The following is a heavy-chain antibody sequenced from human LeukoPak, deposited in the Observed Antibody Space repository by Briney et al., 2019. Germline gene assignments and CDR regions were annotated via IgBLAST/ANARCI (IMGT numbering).Heavy chain of an antibody. V-gene: IGHV4-4*07. CDR1: GGSISGYY. Sequence: SETPSLTCSVSGGSISGYYWAFIRQPAGKGLQWLGRIYSSGDTNYNPSLKSRVTMSVDTSKNQFSLRLTSVIAADTAVYYCARECGSSSCPYNNMDVWGQGTTVTVSS. CDR2: IYSSGDT. D-gene: IGHD2-2*01. CDR3: ARECGSSSCPYNNMDV. J-gene: IGHJ6*02.